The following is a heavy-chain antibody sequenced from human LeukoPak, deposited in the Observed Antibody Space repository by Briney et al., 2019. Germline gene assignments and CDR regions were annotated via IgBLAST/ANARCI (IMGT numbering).Heavy chain of an antibody. Sequence: SETLSLTCAVYGGSFSGYYWSWIRQPPGKGLEWIGEVNHSGSTNYNPSLKSRVTISVDTSKNQFSLKLSSVTAADTAVYYCARGVPYYYDSSGYYRENFDYWGQGTLVTVSS. CDR3: ARGVPYYYDSSGYYRENFDY. J-gene: IGHJ4*02. D-gene: IGHD3-22*01. CDR2: VNHSGST. V-gene: IGHV4-34*01. CDR1: GGSFSGYY.